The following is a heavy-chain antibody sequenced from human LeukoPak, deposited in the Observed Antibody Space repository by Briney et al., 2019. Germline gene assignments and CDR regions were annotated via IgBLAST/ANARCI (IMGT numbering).Heavy chain of an antibody. V-gene: IGHV4-59*12. Sequence: KTSETLSLTCTVSGGSISSYYWSWIRQPPGKGLEWIGYIYYSGRSTYYNPSLKSRVTISVDTSKNQFSLKLSSVTAADTAVYYCARDKTAVAGKGIDPWGQGTLVTVSS. CDR2: IYYSGRST. CDR3: ARDKTAVAGKGIDP. J-gene: IGHJ5*02. D-gene: IGHD6-19*01. CDR1: GGSISSYY.